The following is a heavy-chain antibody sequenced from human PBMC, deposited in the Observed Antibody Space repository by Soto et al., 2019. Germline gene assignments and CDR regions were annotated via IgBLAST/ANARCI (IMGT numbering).Heavy chain of an antibody. D-gene: IGHD1-20*01. Sequence: PSETLSLTCAVYGGSFSGYYWSWIRQPPGKGLEWIGEINHSGSTNYNPSLKSRVTISVDTSKNQFSLKLSSVTAADTAVYYCARTHNWNYYYYYGMDAWGQGTTVTVSS. CDR1: GGSFSGYY. CDR2: INHSGST. CDR3: ARTHNWNYYYYYGMDA. V-gene: IGHV4-34*01. J-gene: IGHJ6*02.